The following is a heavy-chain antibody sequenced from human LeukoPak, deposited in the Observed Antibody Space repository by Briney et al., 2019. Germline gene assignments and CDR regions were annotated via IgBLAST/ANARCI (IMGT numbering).Heavy chain of an antibody. J-gene: IGHJ4*02. Sequence: GGSLRLSCAASGFTFSSYAIHWVRQAPGKGLEGVAVMSYDEKYKIYADSVKGRFTISRDNSKNTVYLQMDNLRPEDTAVYYCARDARLYKWELLAYWGQGTLVTVSS. CDR3: ARDARLYKWELLAY. D-gene: IGHD1-26*01. V-gene: IGHV3-30*04. CDR2: MSYDEKYK. CDR1: GFTFSSYA.